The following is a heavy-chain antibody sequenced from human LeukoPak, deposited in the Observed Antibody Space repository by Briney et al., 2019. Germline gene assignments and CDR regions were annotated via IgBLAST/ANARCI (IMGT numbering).Heavy chain of an antibody. J-gene: IGHJ3*02. V-gene: IGHV1-46*01. D-gene: IGHD3-10*01. Sequence: ASVKVSCKASGYTFTSYYMHWVRQAPGQGLEWMGIINPSGGSTSYAQKFQGRVTMTGDTSTSTVYMELSSLRSEDTAVYYCARDKVGTYYYGSGSYYGSCAFDIWGQGTMVTVSS. CDR3: ARDKVGTYYYGSGSYYGSCAFDI. CDR2: INPSGGST. CDR1: GYTFTSYY.